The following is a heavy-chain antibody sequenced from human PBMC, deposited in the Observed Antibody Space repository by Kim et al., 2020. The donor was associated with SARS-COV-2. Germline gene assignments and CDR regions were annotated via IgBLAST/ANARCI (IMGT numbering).Heavy chain of an antibody. J-gene: IGHJ4*02. Sequence: GGSLRLSCAASGFTFSGSAMHWVRQASGKGLEWVGRIRSKANSYATAYAASVKGRFTISRDDSKNTAYLQMNSLKTEDTAVYYCTRHARVGAPSDYWGQGTLVTVSS. D-gene: IGHD1-26*01. CDR1: GFTFSGSA. V-gene: IGHV3-73*01. CDR2: IRSKANSYAT. CDR3: TRHARVGAPSDY.